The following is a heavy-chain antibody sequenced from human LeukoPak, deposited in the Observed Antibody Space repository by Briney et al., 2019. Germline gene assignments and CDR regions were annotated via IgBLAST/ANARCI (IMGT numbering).Heavy chain of an antibody. D-gene: IGHD3-22*01. J-gene: IGHJ3*02. CDR3: ARAGVWDYDDSSGYHNAAFDI. CDR1: GYTFTDYY. V-gene: IGHV1-2*02. Sequence: GASVKVSCKASGYTFTDYYMHWVRQAPGQGLEWMGWINPNSGGTNYAQKFQGRVSMTRDTSISTAYMELSRLRSDDTAVYYCARAGVWDYDDSSGYHNAAFDIWGQGTMATVSS. CDR2: INPNSGGT.